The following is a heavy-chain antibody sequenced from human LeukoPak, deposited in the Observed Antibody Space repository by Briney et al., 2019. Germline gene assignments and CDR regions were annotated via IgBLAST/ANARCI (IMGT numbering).Heavy chain of an antibody. CDR3: ASPNPILLDYYYYYYMDV. CDR1: GFTFFIYG. CDR2: ISGTGDNT. V-gene: IGHV3-23*01. Sequence: GGSLRLSCAAAGFTFFIYGMSWVRQAPGRGLEWVSTISGTGDNTYYADSVKGRFTLSRDNSKNSLYLQMNSLRAEHTAVYYCASPNPILLDYYYYYYMDVWGKGTTVTVSS. J-gene: IGHJ6*03. D-gene: IGHD3-3*01.